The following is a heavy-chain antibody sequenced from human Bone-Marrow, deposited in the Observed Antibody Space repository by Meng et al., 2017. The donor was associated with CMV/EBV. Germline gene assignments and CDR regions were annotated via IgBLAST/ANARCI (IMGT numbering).Heavy chain of an antibody. D-gene: IGHD2-8*01. CDR2: IIWNSGSK. Sequence: GESLKISCAASGFTFSSYSMNWVRQAPGKGLDWVSSIIWNSGSKGYADSVKGRFTISRDNAKNSLYVHMNSLRGEEMALYHCAKGNERFCTNTSWSMSQLRGWFDPWGQGTLVTVSS. V-gene: IGHV3-20*01. J-gene: IGHJ5*02. CDR1: GFTFSSYS. CDR3: AKGNERFCTNTSWSMSQLRGWFDP.